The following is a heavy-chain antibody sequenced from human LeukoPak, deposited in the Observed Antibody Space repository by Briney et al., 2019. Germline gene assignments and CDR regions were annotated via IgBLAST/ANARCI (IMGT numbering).Heavy chain of an antibody. D-gene: IGHD3-16*02. J-gene: IGHJ4*02. Sequence: SVKVSCTASGGTFRSYAISWVRQTPGQGLEWMGGIIPIFGSANYAQKFQGRVTLTADESTSTAYMELSSLRSEDTAVYYCASGMITFGGVIVIPPTFDYWGQGTLVTASS. CDR3: ASGMITFGGVIVIPPTFDY. CDR2: IIPIFGSA. CDR1: GGTFRSYA. V-gene: IGHV1-69*13.